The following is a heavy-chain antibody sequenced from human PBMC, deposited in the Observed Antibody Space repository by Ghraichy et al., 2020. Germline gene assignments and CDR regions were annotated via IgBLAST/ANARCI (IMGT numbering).Heavy chain of an antibody. Sequence: SETLSLTCAVYGGSFSGYYWSWIRQPPGKGLEWIGEINHSGSTNYNPSLKSRVTISVDTSKNQFSLKLSSVTAADTAVYYCARGREMATITVYYFDYWGQGTLVTVSS. CDR1: GGSFSGYY. J-gene: IGHJ4*02. CDR2: INHSGST. D-gene: IGHD5-24*01. CDR3: ARGREMATITVYYFDY. V-gene: IGHV4-34*01.